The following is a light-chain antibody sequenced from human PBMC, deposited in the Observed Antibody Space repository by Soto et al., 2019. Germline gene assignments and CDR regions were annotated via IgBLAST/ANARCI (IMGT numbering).Light chain of an antibody. CDR1: SSDVGAYNY. CDR3: TSYGGSNNYVL. V-gene: IGLV2-8*01. CDR2: EVN. J-gene: IGLJ2*01. Sequence: QSALTQPPSASGSPGQSVTISCTGTSSDVGAYNYVSWYQQHPGKAPKLIIYEVNKRPSGVPDRFSGSKSGNTASLTVSGLQADDEADYYCTSYGGSNNYVLLGGGTKLTVL.